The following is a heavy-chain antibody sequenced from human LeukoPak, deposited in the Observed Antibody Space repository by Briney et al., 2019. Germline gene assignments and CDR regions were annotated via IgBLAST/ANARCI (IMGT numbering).Heavy chain of an antibody. J-gene: IGHJ5*02. CDR1: GFTFSSYA. Sequence: GGSLRLSCAASGFTFSSYAMSWVRQAPGKGLEWVSAISGSGGSTYYADSVRGRFTISRDNSKNTLYLQMNSLRAEDTAVYYCATLKSDYYGSGSNLLRTNWFDPWGQGTLVTVSS. D-gene: IGHD3-10*01. CDR2: ISGSGGST. CDR3: ATLKSDYYGSGSNLLRTNWFDP. V-gene: IGHV3-23*01.